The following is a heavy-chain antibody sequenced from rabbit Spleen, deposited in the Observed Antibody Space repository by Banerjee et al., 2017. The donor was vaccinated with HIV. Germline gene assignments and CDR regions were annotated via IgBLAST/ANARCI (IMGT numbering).Heavy chain of an antibody. V-gene: IGHV1S40*01. Sequence: QSLEESGGGLVQPGGTLTLTCTASGFSFSSSKYMCWVRQAPGKGLEWIACIYGGSSGSNAYASWAKGRFTISKTSSTTVTLQMTSLTAADTATYFCARSTYGYDDYGDLYYAAMDLWGPGTLVTVS. J-gene: IGHJ6*01. CDR2: IYGGSSGSN. CDR3: ARSTYGYDDYGDLYYAAMDL. D-gene: IGHD2-1*01. CDR1: GFSFSSSKY.